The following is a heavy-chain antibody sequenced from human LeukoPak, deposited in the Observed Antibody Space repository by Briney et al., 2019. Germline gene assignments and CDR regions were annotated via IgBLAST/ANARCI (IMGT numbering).Heavy chain of an antibody. CDR2: IWDDGSNQ. D-gene: IGHD2-2*01. CDR1: GFVFSTYG. V-gene: IGHV3-33*01. CDR3: ARERGVVPAASFDY. Sequence: GGSLRLSCAASGFVFSTYGMHWVRQAPGKGLEWVAVIWDDGSNQYYVDSVRGRFTISRDNSKNTLYLQMNSLRAEDTAVYYCARERGVVPAASFDYWGQGTLVTVSS. J-gene: IGHJ4*02.